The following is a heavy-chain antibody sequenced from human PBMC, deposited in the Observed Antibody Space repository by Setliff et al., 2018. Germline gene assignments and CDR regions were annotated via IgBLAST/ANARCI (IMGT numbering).Heavy chain of an antibody. CDR1: GDSISRSTYY. J-gene: IGHJ4*02. CDR3: ARRDSTGYYGYSFDF. D-gene: IGHD3-22*01. CDR2: VDHSGNT. Sequence: PSETLSLTCTVSGDSISRSTYYWGWIRQSPGKGLDWIGTVDHSGNTFYNPSLKSRVTISVDTSKNQLPLELASVTAADTAVYYCARRDSTGYYGYSFDFWGQGTLVTVSS. V-gene: IGHV4-39*01.